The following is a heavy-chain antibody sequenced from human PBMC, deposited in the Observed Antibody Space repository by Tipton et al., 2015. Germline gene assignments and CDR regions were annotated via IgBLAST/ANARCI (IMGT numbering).Heavy chain of an antibody. D-gene: IGHD4/OR15-4a*01. J-gene: IGHJ3*02. CDR2: IGQDGTKR. CDR1: GFNFNTYW. V-gene: IGHV3-7*01. Sequence: GSLRLSCAASGFNFNTYWMNWVRQLPGKGLEWVANIGQDGTKRFYVDSVKGRFTISRDNANNLLFLQMNSVRVEDTAIYYCARGLNDFGIWGQGTVVNVSS. CDR3: ARGLNDFGI.